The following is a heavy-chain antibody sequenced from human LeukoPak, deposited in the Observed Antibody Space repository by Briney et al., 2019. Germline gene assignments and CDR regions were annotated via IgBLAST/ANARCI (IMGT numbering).Heavy chain of an antibody. Sequence: PGRSLRLSRAASGFTFSSYAMHWVRQAPGKGLEWVAVISYDGSNKYYADSVKGRFTISRDNAKNSLYLQMNSLRAEDTAVYYCAKLREWELPDLFDYWGQGTLVTVSS. CDR2: ISYDGSNK. D-gene: IGHD1-26*01. CDR1: GFTFSSYA. J-gene: IGHJ4*02. V-gene: IGHV3-30*04. CDR3: AKLREWELPDLFDY.